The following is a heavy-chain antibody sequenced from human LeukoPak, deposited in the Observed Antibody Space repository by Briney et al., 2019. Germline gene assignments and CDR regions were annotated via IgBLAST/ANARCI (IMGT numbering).Heavy chain of an antibody. J-gene: IGHJ6*02. CDR1: GLTFSSSW. Sequence: GGSLRLSCAVSGLTFSSSWMDWVRQAPGKGLEWVASINPEGSEKYSADSVKGRFTISRDNAKNSLYLQMNSLRAEDTAVYYCARAPHYSNYGPYYYGMDVWGQGTTVTVSS. CDR3: ARAPHYSNYGPYYYGMDV. CDR2: INPEGSEK. V-gene: IGHV3-7*01. D-gene: IGHD4-11*01.